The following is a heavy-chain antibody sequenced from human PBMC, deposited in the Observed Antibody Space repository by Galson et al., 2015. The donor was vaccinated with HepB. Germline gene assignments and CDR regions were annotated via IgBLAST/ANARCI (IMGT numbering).Heavy chain of an antibody. Sequence: SLRLSCAASGFTFSSYSMNWVRQAPGKGLEWVSSISSSSSYIYYADSVKGRFTISRDNAKNSLYLQMNSLRAEDTAVYYCARTTDYGGPTLHQEFDYWGQGTLVTVSS. J-gene: IGHJ4*02. CDR1: GFTFSSYS. CDR3: ARTTDYGGPTLHQEFDY. CDR2: ISSSSSYI. D-gene: IGHD4-23*01. V-gene: IGHV3-21*01.